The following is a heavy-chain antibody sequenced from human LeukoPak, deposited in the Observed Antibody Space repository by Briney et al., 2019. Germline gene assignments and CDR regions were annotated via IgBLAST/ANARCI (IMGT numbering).Heavy chain of an antibody. CDR1: AYSFTDFY. Sequence: ASVKVSCKASAYSFTDFYMHWVRQAPGQGLEWMGWINPDSGGAKYAQKFQGRVTMTSDASINTAYMELSRLRSDDTAMYYCARTPGDNVATIQQYYDYCGQGALVTVSS. CDR3: ARTPGDNVATIQQYYDY. J-gene: IGHJ4*02. D-gene: IGHD5-12*01. CDR2: INPDSGGA. V-gene: IGHV1-2*02.